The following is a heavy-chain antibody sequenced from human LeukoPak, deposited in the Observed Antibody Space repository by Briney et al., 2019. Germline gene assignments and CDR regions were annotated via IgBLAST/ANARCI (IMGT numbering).Heavy chain of an antibody. CDR3: ARGSIAVAGIFDY. CDR2: INAGNGNT. CDR1: GYTFTSYA. D-gene: IGHD6-19*01. Sequence: ASVKVSCKASGYTFTSYAKHWVRQAPGQRLEWMGWINAGNGNTKYSQKFQGRVTITRDTSASTAYMELSSLRSEDTAVYYCARGSIAVAGIFDYWGQGTLVTVSS. V-gene: IGHV1-3*01. J-gene: IGHJ4*02.